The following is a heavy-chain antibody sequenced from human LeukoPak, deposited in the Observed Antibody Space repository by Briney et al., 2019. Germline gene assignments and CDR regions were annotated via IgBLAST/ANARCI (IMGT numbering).Heavy chain of an antibody. CDR3: ARAAGYSPYD. Sequence: GGSLRLSCAASGVTFGCAWMGWVRQAPGQGLVWVSRINNDGSTTTYADSVKGRFTISIDNAKNTLFLQMNSLRAEDKAADYCARAAGYSPYDWGQGTLVTVSS. J-gene: IGHJ4*02. CDR1: GVTFGCAW. CDR2: INNDGSTT. V-gene: IGHV3-74*01. D-gene: IGHD5-12*01.